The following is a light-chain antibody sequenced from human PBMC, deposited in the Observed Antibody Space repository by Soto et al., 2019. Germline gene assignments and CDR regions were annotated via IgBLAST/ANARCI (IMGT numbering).Light chain of an antibody. CDR3: QQYNSYS. CDR2: GAS. CDR1: QSLSST. J-gene: IGKJ1*01. Sequence: EGVMPQSKATLSVSPGERATVSCRASQSLSSTVAWYQQKPGQAPRLLIYGASTRATGTPARFSGSGSGTEFTLTISSLQSEDFAVYYCQQYNSYSFGQGTKV. V-gene: IGKV3-15*01.